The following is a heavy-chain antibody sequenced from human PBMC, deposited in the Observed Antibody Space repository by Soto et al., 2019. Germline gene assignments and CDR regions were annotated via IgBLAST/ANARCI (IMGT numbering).Heavy chain of an antibody. J-gene: IGHJ6*02. V-gene: IGHV1-58*01. Sequence: SVKVSCTGSGFTFTSSAWQWVRQARGQRLEWIGWVVVGSGNTNYAQKFQERVTITRDMSTSTAYMELSSLRSEDTAVYYCAADTKTQPAVAGLLLYYGMDVWGQGTTVTVSS. CDR3: AADTKTQPAVAGLLLYYGMDV. CDR2: VVVGSGNT. CDR1: GFTFTSSA. D-gene: IGHD6-19*01.